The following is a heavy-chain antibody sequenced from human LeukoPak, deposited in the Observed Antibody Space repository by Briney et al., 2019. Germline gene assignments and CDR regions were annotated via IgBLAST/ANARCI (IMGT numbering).Heavy chain of an antibody. Sequence: GGTLRLSCVASGFTFSSHGMNWVRQAPGKGLEWVSGIIPSGHTTYYADSVKGRFTISRDNAKNSLYLQMNSLRAEDTAVYYCARDISPTYYYYMDVWGKGTTVTVSS. CDR2: IIPSGHTT. V-gene: IGHV3-21*01. CDR3: ARDISPTYYYYMDV. CDR1: GFTFSSHG. J-gene: IGHJ6*03.